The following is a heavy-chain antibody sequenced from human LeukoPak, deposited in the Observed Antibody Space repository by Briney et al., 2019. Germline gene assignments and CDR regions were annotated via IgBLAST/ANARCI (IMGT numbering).Heavy chain of an antibody. D-gene: IGHD6-19*01. CDR3: TTVWETDFSSGPAGY. J-gene: IGHJ4*02. CDR1: GFTVSNSY. CDR2: IKSKTDGGTT. Sequence: PGGSLRLSCAASGFTVSNSYMSWVRQAPGKGLEWVGRIKSKTDGGTTDYAAPVKGRFTISRDDSKNTLYLQMNSLKTEDTAVYYCTTVWETDFSSGPAGYWGQGTLVTVSS. V-gene: IGHV3-15*01.